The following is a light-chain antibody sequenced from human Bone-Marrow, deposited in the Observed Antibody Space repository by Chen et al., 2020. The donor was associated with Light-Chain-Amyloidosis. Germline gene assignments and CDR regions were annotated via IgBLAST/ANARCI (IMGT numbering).Light chain of an antibody. J-gene: IGKJ3*01. CDR1: QSVSSSY. CDR2: AAS. Sequence: EIVLTQSPGTLSLSPGERATLSCRASQSVSSSYFAWYQQKPGQAPRLLIYAASSRATGIPDRFSGSESGTDFALTVSRREPEDFAGDYCQQYGSAPRFTFGPGTKVDIK. V-gene: IGKV3-20*01. CDR3: QQYGSAPRFT.